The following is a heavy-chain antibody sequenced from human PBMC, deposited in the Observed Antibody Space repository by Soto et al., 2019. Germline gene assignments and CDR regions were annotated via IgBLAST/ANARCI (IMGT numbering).Heavy chain of an antibody. Sequence: GASVKVSCKASGYTFTGYYMHWVRQAPGQGLEWMGWINPSSGGTNYAQKFQGRVTMTRDTSISTAYMELSRLRSDDTAVYYCARPASGYSSGWSGEYFDYWGRGTLVTVSS. D-gene: IGHD6-19*01. V-gene: IGHV1-2*02. J-gene: IGHJ4*02. CDR2: INPSSGGT. CDR3: ARPASGYSSGWSGEYFDY. CDR1: GYTFTGYY.